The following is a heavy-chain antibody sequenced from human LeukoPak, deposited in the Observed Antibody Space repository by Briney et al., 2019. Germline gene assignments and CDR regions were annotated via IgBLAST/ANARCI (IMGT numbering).Heavy chain of an antibody. D-gene: IGHD5-18*01. CDR2: IYYRGNT. CDR3: ARRAYNYGMYYFDY. V-gene: IGHV4-39*01. Sequence: SETLSLTCTVSGGSISSTSYYWGWIRQPPGKGLEWIGSIYYRGNTYYNPSFKSRVTMSVDTSKNQFSLKLSSVASADTAVYYCARRAYNYGMYYFDYWGQGTLVTVSS. CDR1: GGSISSTSYY. J-gene: IGHJ4*02.